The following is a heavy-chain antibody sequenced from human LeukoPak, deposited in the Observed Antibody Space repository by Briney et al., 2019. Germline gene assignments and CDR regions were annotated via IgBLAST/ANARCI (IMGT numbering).Heavy chain of an antibody. CDR3: ARSKGYHYWYFDL. J-gene: IGHJ2*01. D-gene: IGHD3-16*02. Sequence: SETLSLTCTVSGGSISSYYWSWIRQHPGKGLEWIGYIYYSGSTNYNPSLKSRVTISVDTSKNQFSLKLSSVTAADTAVYYCARSKGYHYWYFDLWGRGTLVTVSS. CDR2: IYYSGST. V-gene: IGHV4-59*01. CDR1: GGSISSYY.